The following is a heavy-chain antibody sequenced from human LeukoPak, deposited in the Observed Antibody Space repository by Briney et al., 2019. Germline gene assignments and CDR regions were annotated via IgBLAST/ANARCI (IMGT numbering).Heavy chain of an antibody. CDR1: GFTFSSYA. CDR2: ISYDGSNK. CDR3: ARDILWSGYSSSAFDI. Sequence: GGSLRLSCAASGFTFSSYAMHWVRQAPGKGLEWVAVISYDGSNKYYADSVKGRFTISRDNSKNTLYLQTNSLRAEDTAVYYCARDILWSGYSSSAFDIWGQGTMVTVSS. D-gene: IGHD3-3*01. J-gene: IGHJ3*02. V-gene: IGHV3-30-3*01.